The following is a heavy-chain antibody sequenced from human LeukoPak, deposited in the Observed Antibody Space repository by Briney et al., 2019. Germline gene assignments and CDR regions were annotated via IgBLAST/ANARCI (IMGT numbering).Heavy chain of an antibody. D-gene: IGHD1-26*01. CDR1: GFTFSSYW. J-gene: IGHJ4*02. Sequence: GGSLRLSCAASGFTFSSYWMSWVRQAPGKGLEWVANIKQDGSEKYYVDSVKGRFTISRDNAKNPLYLQMNNLRAEDTAVYYCARDASSGSYDYWGQGTLVTFSS. V-gene: IGHV3-7*01. CDR2: IKQDGSEK. CDR3: ARDASSGSYDY.